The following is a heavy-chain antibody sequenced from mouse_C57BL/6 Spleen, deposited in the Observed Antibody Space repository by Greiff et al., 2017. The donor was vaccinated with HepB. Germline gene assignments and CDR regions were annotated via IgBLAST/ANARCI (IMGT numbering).Heavy chain of an antibody. CDR3: ARGGIYYYEDYFDY. CDR2: IWSGGST. Sequence: QVQLKQSGPGLVQPSQSLSITCTVSGFSLTSYGVHWVRQSPGKGLEWLGVIWSGGSTDYNAAFISRLSISKDNSKSQVFFKMNSLQADDTAIYYCARGGIYYYEDYFDYWGQGTTLTVSS. V-gene: IGHV2-2*01. CDR1: GFSLTSYG. D-gene: IGHD1-1*01. J-gene: IGHJ2*01.